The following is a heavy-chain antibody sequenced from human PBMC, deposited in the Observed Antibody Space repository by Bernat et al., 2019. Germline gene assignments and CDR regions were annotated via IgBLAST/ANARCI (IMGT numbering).Heavy chain of an antibody. V-gene: IGHV1-58*01. Sequence: QMVQSGAEVKETGASVKVSCKASGFTFTSSAVQWVRQARGQRLEWIGWIVVGSGNTNYAQKFQERVTITRDMSTSTAYMELSSLRSEDTAVYYCAAGYYYGSGSYYIPDYWGQGTLVTVSS. CDR3: AAGYYYGSGSYYIPDY. D-gene: IGHD3-10*01. CDR2: IVVGSGNT. CDR1: GFTFTSSA. J-gene: IGHJ4*02.